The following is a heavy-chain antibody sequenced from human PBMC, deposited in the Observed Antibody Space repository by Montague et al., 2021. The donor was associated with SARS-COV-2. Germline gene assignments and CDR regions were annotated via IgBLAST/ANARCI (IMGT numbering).Heavy chain of an antibody. Sequence: TLSLTCTVSGGSISSGSYNWSWIRQSAGKGLEWIGRIYSSGGTYYNPSLKSRVTISIDTSKNQLSLKLSSVTAADAAMYYCARSGEGGTSWPFDYWGQGTLVTVSS. D-gene: IGHD6-13*01. J-gene: IGHJ4*02. V-gene: IGHV4-61*02. CDR2: IYSSGGT. CDR3: ARSGEGGTSWPFDY. CDR1: GGSISSGSYN.